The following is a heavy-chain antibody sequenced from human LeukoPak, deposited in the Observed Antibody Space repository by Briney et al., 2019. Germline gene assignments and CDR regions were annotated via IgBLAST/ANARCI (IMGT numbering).Heavy chain of an antibody. D-gene: IGHD4-17*01. CDR1: RITLNSYA. CDR2: ISGSGGST. J-gene: IGHJ4*02. CDR3: AKVGTVYYFDY. V-gene: IGHV3-23*01. Sequence: GGALRLSSAASRITLNSYAMSSVRQEPAEGGVGVSAISGSGGSTYYADSVKGSFTISRGNSKNTLYLQMNSLRGEDTAVYYCAKVGTVYYFDYWGQGTLVTVSS.